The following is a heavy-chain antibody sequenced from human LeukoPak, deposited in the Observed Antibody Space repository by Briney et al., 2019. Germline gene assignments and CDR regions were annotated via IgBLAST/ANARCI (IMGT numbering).Heavy chain of an antibody. J-gene: IGHJ4*02. V-gene: IGHV1-18*01. D-gene: IGHD3-3*01. CDR1: SYTFTSYG. Sequence: ASVKVSCKASSYTFTSYGISWVRQAPGQGLEWMGWISAYNGNTNYAQKLQGRVTMTTDTSTSTAYMELRSLRSDDTAVYYCARDVPITIFGVANGFDYWGQGTLVTVSS. CDR3: ARDVPITIFGVANGFDY. CDR2: ISAYNGNT.